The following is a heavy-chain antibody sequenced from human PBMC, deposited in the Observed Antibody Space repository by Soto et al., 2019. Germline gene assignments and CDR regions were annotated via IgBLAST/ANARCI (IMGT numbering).Heavy chain of an antibody. V-gene: IGHV4-59*01. J-gene: IGHJ6*03. D-gene: IGHD2-2*01. CDR3: ARVGYCSSTSCFPPRYYMDV. CDR2: IYYSGST. Sequence: SETLSLTCTVSGGSISSYYWSWIRQPPGKGLEWIGYIYYSGSTNYNPSLKSRVTISVDTSKNQFSLKLSSVTAADTAVYYCARVGYCSSTSCFPPRYYMDVWGKGTTVTVSS. CDR1: GGSISSYY.